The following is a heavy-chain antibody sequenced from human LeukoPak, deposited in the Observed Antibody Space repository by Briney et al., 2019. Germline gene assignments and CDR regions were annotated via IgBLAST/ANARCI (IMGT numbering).Heavy chain of an antibody. CDR1: GYTFTGYY. V-gene: IGHV1-2*02. J-gene: IGHJ4*02. D-gene: IGHD2-2*01. Sequence: ASVKVSCKASGYTFTGYYMHWVRQAPGQGLEWMGWINPNSGGTNYARKFQGRVTMTRDTSISTAYMELSRLRSDDTAVYYCAREQYCSSTSCPGDSSGYYVGNYWGQGTLVTVSS. CDR2: INPNSGGT. CDR3: AREQYCSSTSCPGDSSGYYVGNY.